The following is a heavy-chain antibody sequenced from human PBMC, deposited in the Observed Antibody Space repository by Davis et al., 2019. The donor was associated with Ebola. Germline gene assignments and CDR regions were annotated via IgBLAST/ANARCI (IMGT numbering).Heavy chain of an antibody. Sequence: GGSLRLSCAASGFTFSAYYMSWIRQAPGKGLEWVSYISSSGSTIYYADSVKGRFTISRDNAKNSLYLQMNSLRAEDTAVYYCARYYYDSSGYYYVPRYFDYWGQGTLVTVSS. CDR2: ISSSGSTI. D-gene: IGHD3-22*01. CDR1: GFTFSAYY. V-gene: IGHV3-11*01. J-gene: IGHJ4*02. CDR3: ARYYYDSSGYYYVPRYFDY.